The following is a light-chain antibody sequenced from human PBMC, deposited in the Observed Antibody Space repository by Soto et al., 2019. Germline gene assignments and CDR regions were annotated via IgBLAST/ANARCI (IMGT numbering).Light chain of an antibody. CDR2: EVD. J-gene: IGLJ1*01. V-gene: IGLV2-8*01. CDR1: SSDVGGYNY. CDR3: CSYVSSNSFPYG. Sequence: QSVLTQPPSASGSPGQSVTISCTGTSSDVGGYNYVSWYQHHPGKAPKLIIYEVDERPSGVPDRFSGSKSGNTAPLTVSGLQAEDEVDYDCCSYVSSNSFPYGYGTGTKVTF.